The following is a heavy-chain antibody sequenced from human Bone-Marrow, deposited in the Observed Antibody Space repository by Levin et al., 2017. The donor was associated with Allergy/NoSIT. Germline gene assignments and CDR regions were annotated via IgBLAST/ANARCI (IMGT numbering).Heavy chain of an antibody. CDR1: GFTFSDYA. Sequence: GESLKISCAASGFTFSDYALHWVRQAPGKGLEWVAVISNDGRKKYYADSVKGRLTISRDNSRNTLYLQMNSLKTEDTSVYYCARSGRGVSSWFDPWGQGTLVTVAS. CDR2: ISNDGRKK. D-gene: IGHD3-10*01. V-gene: IGHV3-30*04. J-gene: IGHJ5*02. CDR3: ARSGRGVSSWFDP.